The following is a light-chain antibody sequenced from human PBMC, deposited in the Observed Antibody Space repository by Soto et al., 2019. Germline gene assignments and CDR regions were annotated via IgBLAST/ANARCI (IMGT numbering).Light chain of an antibody. Sequence: ENVLTQSPGTLSLSPGERATLSCRASQSVRSSYLAWYQQRPGHAPRLLIYGASTRATDIPDRFSGSGSGTDFTLTISSLEPEDFAMFYCQQYGSSPYTFVQGTKLEI. V-gene: IGKV3-20*01. CDR3: QQYGSSPYT. CDR2: GAS. J-gene: IGKJ2*01. CDR1: QSVRSSY.